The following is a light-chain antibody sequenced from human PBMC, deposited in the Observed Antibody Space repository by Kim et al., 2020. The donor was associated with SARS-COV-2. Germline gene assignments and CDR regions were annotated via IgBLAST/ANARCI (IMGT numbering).Light chain of an antibody. V-gene: IGKV1-12*01. CDR2: AAS. J-gene: IGKJ2*01. CDR3: QQANSFPYT. CDR1: QRISSW. Sequence: DIQMTQSPSSVSASVGDRVTITCRASQRISSWLAWYQQKPGKAPNLLIFAASTLQSGVPSRFSGSGSGTDFTLTISSLQPEDSATYYCQQANSFPYTFGQGPKLEI.